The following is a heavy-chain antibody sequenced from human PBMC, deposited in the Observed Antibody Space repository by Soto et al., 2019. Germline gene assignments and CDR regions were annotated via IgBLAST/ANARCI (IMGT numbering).Heavy chain of an antibody. V-gene: IGHV3-23*01. CDR1: GFTFSNYA. CDR2: IRSSGEST. J-gene: IGHJ6*01. CDR3: AKGGRRVLIPMDV. D-gene: IGHD2-8*01. Sequence: QLLESGGGLVQTGGSLRLSCTASGFTFSNYAMSWVRQAPGKGLEWVSGIRSSGESTYYADSVKGRRTISRDNAKNMLYLQINSLRAADTAVYYCAKGGRRVLIPMDVWGQGTTVTVSS.